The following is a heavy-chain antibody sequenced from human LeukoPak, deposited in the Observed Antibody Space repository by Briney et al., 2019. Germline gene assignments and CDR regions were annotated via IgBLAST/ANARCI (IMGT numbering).Heavy chain of an antibody. V-gene: IGHV3-48*01. CDR3: ARDSRFLGFDY. D-gene: IGHD3-3*01. CDR2: ISSSSSTI. J-gene: IGHJ4*02. Sequence: GGSLRLSCAASGFTFSSYSMNWVRQAPGKGLEWVSYISSSSSTIYYADSVKGRFTISRDNAKNSLYLQMNSLRAEDTAVYYCARDSRFLGFDYWGQGTLVTVSS. CDR1: GFTFSSYS.